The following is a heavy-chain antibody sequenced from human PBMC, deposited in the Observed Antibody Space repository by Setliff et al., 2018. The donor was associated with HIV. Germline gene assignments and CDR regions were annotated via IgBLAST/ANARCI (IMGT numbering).Heavy chain of an antibody. CDR2: IGPFSGGT. CDR3: AKDAGYSGTAWGT. D-gene: IGHD5-12*01. Sequence: ASVKVSCKVSGYIFTNYYTHWVRQAPGQGLEWMGRIGPFSGGTHYAQKFQGRVTLTSDASISTAYMELSGLRSEDTAIYYCAKDAGYSGTAWGTWGQGTLVTVSS. V-gene: IGHV1-2*06. CDR1: GYIFTNYY. J-gene: IGHJ5*02.